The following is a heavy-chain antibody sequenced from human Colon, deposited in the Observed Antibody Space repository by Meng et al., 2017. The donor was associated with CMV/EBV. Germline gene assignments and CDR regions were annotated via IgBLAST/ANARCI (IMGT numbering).Heavy chain of an antibody. D-gene: IGHD3-10*01. CDR3: AREDYHFGSGSLFDY. J-gene: IGHJ4*02. Sequence: GESLKISCAASGFTFSSYWMSWVRQAPGKGLEWVANIKQDGSEKYYVDSVKGRFTISRDNAKNSLYLQMNSLRADDTAVYYCAREDYHFGSGSLFDYWGQGALVTVSS. V-gene: IGHV3-7*01. CDR2: IKQDGSEK. CDR1: GFTFSSYW.